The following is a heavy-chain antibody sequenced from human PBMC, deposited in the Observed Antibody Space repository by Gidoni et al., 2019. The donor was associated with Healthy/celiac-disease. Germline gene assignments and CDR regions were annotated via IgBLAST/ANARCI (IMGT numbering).Heavy chain of an antibody. CDR1: GFTFSSYG. CDR2: IWYDGSNK. CDR3: ARDDGYCSSTSCYFLVYYYYGMDV. Sequence: QVQLVESGGGVVQPGRSLRLSCAASGFTFSSYGMHWVRQAPGKGLEWVAVIWYDGSNKYYADSVKCRFTISRDNSKNTLYLQMNSLRAEDTAVYYCARDDGYCSSTSCYFLVYYYYGMDVWGQGTTVTVSS. J-gene: IGHJ6*02. D-gene: IGHD2-2*03. V-gene: IGHV3-33*01.